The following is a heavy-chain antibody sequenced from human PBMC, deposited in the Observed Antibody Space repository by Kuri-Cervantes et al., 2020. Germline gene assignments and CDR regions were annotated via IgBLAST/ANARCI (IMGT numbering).Heavy chain of an antibody. Sequence: GESLKISSAASGFTFSSYSMNWVRQAPGKGLEWVSSISGSSSYIYYADSVKGRFTISRDNAKNSLFLQTSSLRAEDTAVYYCARDDGEGGDSITMAHWGQGTLVTVSS. V-gene: IGHV3-21*03. CDR3: ARDDGEGGDSITMAH. J-gene: IGHJ1*01. D-gene: IGHD3-10*01. CDR1: GFTFSSYS. CDR2: ISGSSSYI.